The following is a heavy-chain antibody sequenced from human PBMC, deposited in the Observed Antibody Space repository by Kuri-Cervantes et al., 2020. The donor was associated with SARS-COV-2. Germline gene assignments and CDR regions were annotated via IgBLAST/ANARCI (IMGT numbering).Heavy chain of an antibody. J-gene: IGHJ4*02. V-gene: IGHV3-30*19. Sequence: GESLKISCVASGFTFSNYGMHWVRQAPGKGLEWVAVISYDGSNKYYADSVKGRFTISRDNSKNTLYLQMNSLRAEDTAVYYCASALVFTVTPFDYWGQGTLVTVSS. D-gene: IGHD4-17*01. CDR3: ASALVFTVTPFDY. CDR1: GFTFSNYG. CDR2: ISYDGSNK.